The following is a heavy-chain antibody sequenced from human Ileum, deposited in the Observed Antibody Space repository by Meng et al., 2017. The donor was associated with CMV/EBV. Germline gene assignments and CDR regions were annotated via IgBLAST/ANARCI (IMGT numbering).Heavy chain of an antibody. D-gene: IGHD2-8*01. Sequence: GESLKISCAASGFTFSSYWMSWVRQAPGKGLEWVANIKQDGSEKYYVDSVKGRFTISRDNAKNSLYLQMNSLRAEDTAGYYCARDRYASAKWGQGTVVTVSS. CDR1: GFTFSSYW. V-gene: IGHV3-7*01. CDR2: IKQDGSEK. J-gene: IGHJ4*02. CDR3: ARDRYASAK.